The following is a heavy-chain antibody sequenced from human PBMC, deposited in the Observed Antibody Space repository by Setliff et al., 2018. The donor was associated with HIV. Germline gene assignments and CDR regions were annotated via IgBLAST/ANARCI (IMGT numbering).Heavy chain of an antibody. J-gene: IGHJ5*01. CDR3: ARTDYDSGKSVLDS. D-gene: IGHD3-10*01. V-gene: IGHV1-46*01. Sequence: ASVKVSCKASGYTFTSYYMHWVRQAPGQGVEWMGMVYPSDGSTSYAQKFQGRVTMTRDTSTSTIYMELNSLTSEDTALYFCARTDYDSGKSVLDSWGQGTLVTVSS. CDR2: VYPSDGST. CDR1: GYTFTSYY.